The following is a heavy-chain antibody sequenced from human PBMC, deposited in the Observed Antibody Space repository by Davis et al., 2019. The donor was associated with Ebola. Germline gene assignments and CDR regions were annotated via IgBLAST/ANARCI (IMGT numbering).Heavy chain of an antibody. D-gene: IGHD3-10*01. V-gene: IGHV3-30*18. J-gene: IGHJ5*02. Sequence: GGSLRLSCAASGFTFSSYGMHWVRQAPGKGLEWVAVISYDGSNKYYADPVKGRFTISRDNSKNTLFLQMNCLRAEDTAGYYCAKGYGSGSPRYNWFDPWGQGTLVTVSS. CDR1: GFTFSSYG. CDR2: ISYDGSNK. CDR3: AKGYGSGSPRYNWFDP.